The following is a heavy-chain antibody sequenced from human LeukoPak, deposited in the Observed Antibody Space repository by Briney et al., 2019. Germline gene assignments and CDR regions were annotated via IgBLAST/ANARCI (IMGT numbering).Heavy chain of an antibody. CDR3: ARRDSSGYYRLDY. J-gene: IGHJ4*02. CDR1: GFTFSSYS. D-gene: IGHD3-22*01. Sequence: GGSLRLSCAASGFTFSSYSMNWVRQAPGKGLEWVSSISSSGSSIYYADSVKGRFTISRDNAKNSLYLQMNSLRDEDTAVYYCARRDSSGYYRLDYWGQGTLVTVSP. V-gene: IGHV3-48*02. CDR2: ISSSGSSI.